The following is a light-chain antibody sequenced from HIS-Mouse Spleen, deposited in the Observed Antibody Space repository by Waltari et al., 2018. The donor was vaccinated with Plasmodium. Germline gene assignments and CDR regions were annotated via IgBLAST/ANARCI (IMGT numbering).Light chain of an antibody. CDR1: ALPKKY. CDR2: EDS. Sequence: SYELTQPPSVSVSPGHTARITCPGDALPKKYAYWYRQKSGQAPVLVIYEDSKRPSGIPERFTGSSSGTMATLTISGAQVEDEADYYCYSTDSSGNHRVFGGGTKLTVL. CDR3: YSTDSSGNHRV. J-gene: IGLJ3*02. V-gene: IGLV3-10*01.